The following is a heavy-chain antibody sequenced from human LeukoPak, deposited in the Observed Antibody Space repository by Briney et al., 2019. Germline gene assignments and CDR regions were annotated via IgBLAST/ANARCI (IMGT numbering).Heavy chain of an antibody. V-gene: IGHV5-51*01. J-gene: IGHJ4*02. CDR2: IYPDDSDT. D-gene: IGHD1-1*01. CDR1: GYSITDYW. Sequence: GESLKISCKASGYSITDYWIGWVRQMPVKGLEWMGIIYPDDSDTRYSPSFQGQVTIFVDKSISTAYLQWSSLKASDTAIYYCARELPSPNDHHYFDYWGQGTLVTVSS. CDR3: ARELPSPNDHHYFDY.